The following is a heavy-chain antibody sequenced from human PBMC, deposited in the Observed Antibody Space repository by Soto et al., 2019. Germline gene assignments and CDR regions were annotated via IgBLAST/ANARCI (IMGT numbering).Heavy chain of an antibody. CDR2: INPSVGNT. CDR1: RYTFTTYY. J-gene: IGHJ4*02. V-gene: IGHV1-46*01. Sequence: QVHLVQSGAEVKKPGASVRVCCRSSRYTFTTYYLHSGRQAPGKGLERMGIINPSVGNTSYAQKFAGRVTMTRYTSTSTVYMELSSLNSADTAVYYCARVGREDYWGQGTLVTVSS. CDR3: ARVGREDY.